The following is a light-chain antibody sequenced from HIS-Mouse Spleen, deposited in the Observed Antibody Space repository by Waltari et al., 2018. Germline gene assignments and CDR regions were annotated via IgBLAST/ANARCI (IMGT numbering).Light chain of an antibody. CDR1: QDITNY. CDR2: DAS. V-gene: IGKV1-33*01. CDR3: QQYDNLLT. J-gene: IGKJ4*01. Sequence: DIQMTQSPSSLSASVGDRVTITCQASQDITNYLNWYQQKPGKAPKPLIYDASNLETGVPSRFSGSGSGTDFTFTISSLQPEDIATYYCQQYDNLLTFGGGTKVEIK.